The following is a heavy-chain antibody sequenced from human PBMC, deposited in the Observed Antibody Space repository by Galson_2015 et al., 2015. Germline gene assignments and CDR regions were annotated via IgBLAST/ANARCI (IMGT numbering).Heavy chain of an antibody. CDR3: ARMYSWYYMDV. CDR2: INSDGSST. Sequence: SLRLSCAASGFTFSSYWMHWVRQVPGKGLVWVSRINSDGSSTSYADSVKGRFTISRDNAKNTLYLQMNSLRAEDTAAYYCARMYSWYYMDVWGKGTTVTVSS. D-gene: IGHD2-8*02. CDR1: GFTFSSYW. V-gene: IGHV3-74*01. J-gene: IGHJ6*03.